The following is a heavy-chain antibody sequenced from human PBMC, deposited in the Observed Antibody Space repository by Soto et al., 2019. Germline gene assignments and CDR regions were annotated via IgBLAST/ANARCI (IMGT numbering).Heavy chain of an antibody. Sequence: GGSLRLSCAASGFTFSSFAMSWVRQAPGKGLEWVSGISGSGGSTYHADSVKGRFTISRDNSKNTLYLQMNSLRAEDTAVYYCAKLDIGYCSSTSCRAFDPWGQGTLVTVS. CDR2: ISGSGGST. CDR1: GFTFSSFA. D-gene: IGHD2-2*01. CDR3: AKLDIGYCSSTSCRAFDP. V-gene: IGHV3-23*01. J-gene: IGHJ5*02.